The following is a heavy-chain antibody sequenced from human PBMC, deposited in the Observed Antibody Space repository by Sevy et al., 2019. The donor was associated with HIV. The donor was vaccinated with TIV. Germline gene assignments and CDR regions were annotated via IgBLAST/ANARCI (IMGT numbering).Heavy chain of an antibody. CDR1: GGSISSGGYY. V-gene: IGHV4-31*03. D-gene: IGHD6-19*01. Sequence: SETVSLTCTVSGGSISSGGYYWSWIRQHPGKGLEWIGYIYYSGSTYYNPSLKSRVTISVDTSKNQFSLKLSSVTAADTAVYYCARTGYSSGWYFDYWGQGTLVTVSS. J-gene: IGHJ4*02. CDR2: IYYSGST. CDR3: ARTGYSSGWYFDY.